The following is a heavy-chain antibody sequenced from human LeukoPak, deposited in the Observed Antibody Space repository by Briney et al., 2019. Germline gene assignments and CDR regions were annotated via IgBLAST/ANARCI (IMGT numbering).Heavy chain of an antibody. J-gene: IGHJ6*03. Sequence: ASVKVSCKASGYTFTSYYMHWVRQAPGQGLEWMGWINPNSGGTNYAQKFQGRVTMTRDTSISTAYMELSRLRSDDTAVYYCARDGVVRGVRYYYYYMDVWGKGTTVTISS. D-gene: IGHD3-10*01. V-gene: IGHV1-2*02. CDR1: GYTFTSYY. CDR3: ARDGVVRGVRYYYYYMDV. CDR2: INPNSGGT.